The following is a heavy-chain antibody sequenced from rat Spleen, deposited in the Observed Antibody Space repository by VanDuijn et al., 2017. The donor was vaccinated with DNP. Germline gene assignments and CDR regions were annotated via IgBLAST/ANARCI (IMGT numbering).Heavy chain of an antibody. D-gene: IGHD4-3*01. Sequence: EVQLVESGGGLVQPGRSLKLSCAVSGLTFSDYTMAWIRQAPTKGLEWVAYIHYDGGSSKYGDSVKGRFTISRDNARNTLYLQMNSLRSEDMATYYCARWNSGHFDYWGQGVMVPVSS. CDR2: IHYDGGSS. J-gene: IGHJ2*01. CDR3: ARWNSGHFDY. V-gene: IGHV5-22*01. CDR1: GLTFSDYT.